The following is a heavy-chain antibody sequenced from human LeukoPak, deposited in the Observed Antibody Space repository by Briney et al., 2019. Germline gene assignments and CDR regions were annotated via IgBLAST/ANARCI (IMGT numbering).Heavy chain of an antibody. V-gene: IGHV3-23*01. CDR3: ARDASGYSYDINFDY. D-gene: IGHD5-18*01. CDR2: ISGSGGST. CDR1: GFTFSSYA. Sequence: TGGSLRLSCAASGFTFSSYAMTWVRQPPGKGLEWVSGISGSGGSTYYADSVKGRFTISRDNSKNTLYLQMNSLRAEDTAVYYCARDASGYSYDINFDYWGQGTLVTVSS. J-gene: IGHJ4*02.